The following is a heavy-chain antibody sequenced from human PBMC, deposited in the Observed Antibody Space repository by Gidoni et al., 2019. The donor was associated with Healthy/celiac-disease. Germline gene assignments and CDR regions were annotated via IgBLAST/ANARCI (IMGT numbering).Heavy chain of an antibody. V-gene: IGHV3-49*04. CDR3: TRDRAAWGRYYGMDV. D-gene: IGHD2-15*01. CDR2: FRSKAYGGTT. J-gene: IGHJ6*02. CDR1: GFTFGDYA. Sequence: EVQLVESGGGLVQPGRSLRLSCTASGFTFGDYAMSWVRQAPGKGLEWVGFFRSKAYGGTTEYAASVKGRFTISRDDSKSIAYLQMNSLKTEDTAVYYCTRDRAAWGRYYGMDVWGQGTTVTVSS.